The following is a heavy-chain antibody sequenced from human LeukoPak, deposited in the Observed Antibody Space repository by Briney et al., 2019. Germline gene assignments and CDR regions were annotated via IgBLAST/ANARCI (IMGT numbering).Heavy chain of an antibody. CDR2: TKEDGSEK. D-gene: IGHD5-18*01. CDR3: AIDRGYSTFDI. CDR1: GFTFSTYW. Sequence: GGSLRLSCAASGFTFSTYWMNWVRQAPGKGLEWVASTKEDGSEKYYVDSVKGRFTISRDNAKNSLFLQMNSLRAEDTAVYYCAIDRGYSTFDIWGQGTMVTVSS. V-gene: IGHV3-7*05. J-gene: IGHJ3*02.